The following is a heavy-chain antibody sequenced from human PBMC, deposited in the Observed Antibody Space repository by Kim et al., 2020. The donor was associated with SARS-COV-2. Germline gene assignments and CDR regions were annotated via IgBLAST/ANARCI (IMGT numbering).Heavy chain of an antibody. CDR2: ITSSSGYI. D-gene: IGHD2-15*01. V-gene: IGHV3-21*01. J-gene: IGHJ4*02. Sequence: GGSLRLSCVASGFTFSSFTMVWVRQAPGKGLEWVSSITSSSGYILYGDSVKGRFTISRDNGDNSLFLQMDNLTVEDAAVYYCAGDNLGYCSGGTCYSNGGFDYWGQGTLVTVSP. CDR3: AGDNLGYCSGGTCYSNGGFDY. CDR1: GFTFSSFT.